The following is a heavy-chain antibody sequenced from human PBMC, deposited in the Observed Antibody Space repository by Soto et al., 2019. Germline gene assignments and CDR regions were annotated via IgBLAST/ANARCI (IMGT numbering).Heavy chain of an antibody. CDR1: GYTFTRYA. Sequence: ASVKVSCKTSGYTFTRYAMHWVRQAPGQRHEWMGWINGGNGNTKYAPKFQDRVTISRDTSASTVYMELSSLTSEDTAVYYCARDGAAAGNINFDNWGQGTLVTVSS. D-gene: IGHD6-25*01. J-gene: IGHJ4*01. V-gene: IGHV1-3*01. CDR3: ARDGAAAGNINFDN. CDR2: INGGNGNT.